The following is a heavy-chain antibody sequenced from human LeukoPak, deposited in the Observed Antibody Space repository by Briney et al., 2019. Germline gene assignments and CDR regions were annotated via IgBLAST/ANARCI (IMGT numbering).Heavy chain of an antibody. D-gene: IGHD3-3*02. J-gene: IGHJ5*02. Sequence: PSETLSLTCTVSGGSISSNYWSWIRQPPGRGLEWIGYIYYSGSTNYNPSLKSRVTISVDTSKNQFSLKLSSVTAADTAVYYCARAIRKLNWFDPWGQGTLVTVSS. CDR3: ARAIRKLNWFDP. CDR1: GGSISSNY. V-gene: IGHV4-59*12. CDR2: IYYSGST.